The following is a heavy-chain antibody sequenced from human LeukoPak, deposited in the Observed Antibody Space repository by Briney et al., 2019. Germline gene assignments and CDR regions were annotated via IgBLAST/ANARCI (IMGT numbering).Heavy chain of an antibody. CDR2: ISYDGSNK. D-gene: IGHD3-16*01. J-gene: IGHJ4*02. CDR3: AKDHDSGPVDY. V-gene: IGHV3-30*18. Sequence: RTGGSLRLSCAASGFTFSSYGMHWVRQAPGKGLEWVAVISYDGSNKYYADSVKGRFTISRDNSKNTLYLQMNSLRAEDTAVYYCAKDHDSGPVDYWGQGTLVTVSS. CDR1: GFTFSSYG.